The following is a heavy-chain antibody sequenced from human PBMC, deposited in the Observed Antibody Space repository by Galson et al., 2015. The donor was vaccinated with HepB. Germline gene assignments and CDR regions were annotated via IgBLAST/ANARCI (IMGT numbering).Heavy chain of an antibody. CDR2: ISSNGGST. CDR3: ARGLAAAGLRGYYFDY. CDR1: GFTFSSYA. J-gene: IGHJ4*02. V-gene: IGHV3-64*01. D-gene: IGHD6-13*01. Sequence: SLRLSCAASGFTFSSYAMHWVRQAPGKGLEYVSAISSNGGSTYYANSVKGRFTISRDNSKDTLYLQMGSLRAEDMAAYYCARGLAAAGLRGYYFDYWGQGTLVTVSS.